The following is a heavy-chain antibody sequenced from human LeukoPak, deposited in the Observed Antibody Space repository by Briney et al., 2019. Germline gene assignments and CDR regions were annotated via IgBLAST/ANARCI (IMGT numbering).Heavy chain of an antibody. CDR3: ASGSGSYYKNDYFDY. J-gene: IGHJ4*02. V-gene: IGHV3-7*01. CDR1: GFTFSSYW. Sequence: PGGSLRLSCAASGFTFSSYWMSWVCQAPGKGLEWVANIKQDGSEEYYVDSVKGRFTISRDNAKNSLYLQMNSLRAEDTAVYYCASGSGSYYKNDYFDYWGQGTLVTVSS. CDR2: IKQDGSEE. D-gene: IGHD3-10*01.